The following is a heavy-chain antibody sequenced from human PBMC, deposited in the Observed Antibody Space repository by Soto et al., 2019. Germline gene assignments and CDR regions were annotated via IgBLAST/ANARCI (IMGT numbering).Heavy chain of an antibody. CDR3: ARRGQWLVLDAFDI. Sequence: GGSLRLSCAASGFTFSSYAMHWVRQAPGKGLEWVAVISYDGSNKYYADSVKGRFTISRDNSKNTLYLQMNSLRAEDTAVYYCARRGQWLVLDAFDIWGQGTMVTVSS. D-gene: IGHD6-19*01. CDR1: GFTFSSYA. V-gene: IGHV3-30-3*01. CDR2: ISYDGSNK. J-gene: IGHJ3*02.